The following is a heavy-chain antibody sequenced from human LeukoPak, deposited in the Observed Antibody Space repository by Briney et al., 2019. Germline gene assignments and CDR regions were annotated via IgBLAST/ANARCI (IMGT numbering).Heavy chain of an antibody. CDR2: ISGYNANT. Sequence: ASVKVSCKASGYTFTNYGISWVRQAPGQGLEWMGWISGYNANTNYVQKFQGRVTMTTDTSTSTAYMELRSLRSDDTAVYYCARGLSSTPKNWFDPWGQGTLVTVSS. D-gene: IGHD5/OR15-5a*01. J-gene: IGHJ5*02. CDR1: GYTFTNYG. V-gene: IGHV1-18*01. CDR3: ARGLSSTPKNWFDP.